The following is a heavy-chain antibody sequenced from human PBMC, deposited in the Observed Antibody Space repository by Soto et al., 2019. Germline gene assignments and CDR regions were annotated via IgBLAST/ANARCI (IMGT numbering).Heavy chain of an antibody. CDR3: ARDCSGGSCYSSGLDY. CDR1: GFTFSSYW. CDR2: INSDGSST. J-gene: IGHJ4*02. Sequence: EVQLVESGGGLVQPGGSLRLSCAASGFTFSSYWMHWVRQAPGKGLVWVSRINSDGSSTSYADSVKGRFTISRDNAKNTLYLQMNSLRAEDTAVYYCARDCSGGSCYSSGLDYWGQGTLVTVSS. D-gene: IGHD2-15*01. V-gene: IGHV3-74*01.